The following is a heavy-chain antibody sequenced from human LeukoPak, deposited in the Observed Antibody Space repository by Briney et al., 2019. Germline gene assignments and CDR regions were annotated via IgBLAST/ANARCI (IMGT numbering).Heavy chain of an antibody. D-gene: IGHD3-10*01. CDR3: ARGEKDGSGKPYYNYYYLDV. CDR2: IIPMFGTP. J-gene: IGHJ6*03. V-gene: IGHV1-69*06. Sequence: SVKVSCKASGGTFSSSAINWVRQAPGQGLEWMGEIIPMFGTPNYAQRFQGRVTITADKSTTTAYMELSSLRSEDTAVYYCARGEKDGSGKPYYNYYYLDVWGKGTTVTVSS. CDR1: GGTFSSSA.